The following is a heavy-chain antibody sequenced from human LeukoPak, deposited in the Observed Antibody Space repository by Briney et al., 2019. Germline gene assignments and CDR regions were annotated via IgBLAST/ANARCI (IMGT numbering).Heavy chain of an antibody. Sequence: SETLSLTCTVSGDSISGYYWTWIRQPPGKGLEWIGYIYYSGSINYNPSLKSRLTISVDTSKNQFSLKLSSVTAADTAVYYCARGYYYYGMDVWGQGTTVTVSS. J-gene: IGHJ6*02. CDR1: GDSISGYY. V-gene: IGHV4-59*12. CDR3: ARGYYYYGMDV. CDR2: IYYSGSI.